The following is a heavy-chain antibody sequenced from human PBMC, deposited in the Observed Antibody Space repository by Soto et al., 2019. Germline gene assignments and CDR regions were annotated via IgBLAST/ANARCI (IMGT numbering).Heavy chain of an antibody. D-gene: IGHD3-22*01. V-gene: IGHV4-39*01. Sequence: QLQLQESGPGLVKPSETLSLTCTVSGGSISSSSYYWGWIRQPPGKGLEWIGSIYYSGSTYYNPSLKSRVTISVDTSTNQFSLKLSSVTAADTAVYYCARSSYYYDGGGNDYWGQGTLVTVSS. CDR1: GGSISSSSYY. CDR2: IYYSGST. J-gene: IGHJ4*02. CDR3: ARSSYYYDGGGNDY.